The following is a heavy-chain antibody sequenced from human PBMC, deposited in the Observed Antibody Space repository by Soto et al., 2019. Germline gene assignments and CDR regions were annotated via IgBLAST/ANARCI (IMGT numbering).Heavy chain of an antibody. CDR3: ARGIATGQLDP. D-gene: IGHD2-15*01. J-gene: IGHJ5*02. CDR2: INPDNGNT. V-gene: IGHV1-3*01. CDR1: GYTFTRYT. Sequence: QVQLVQSGAEVKKPGASVKISCKASGYTFTRYTMNWVRQAPGQRLEWMGWINPDNGNTKSSQKFQDRVIITRDPSASTAYMDLSILRSEDTAVYYCARGIATGQLDPWGQGTLVTVSS.